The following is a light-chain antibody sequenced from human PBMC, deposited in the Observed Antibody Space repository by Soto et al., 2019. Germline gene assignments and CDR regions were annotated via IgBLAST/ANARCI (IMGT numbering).Light chain of an antibody. CDR3: RSYAGTYTWV. J-gene: IGLJ3*02. V-gene: IGLV2-11*01. CDR1: SSDVGGYNS. Sequence: QSALTQPRSVSGSPGQSVTISCTGTSSDVGGYNSVSWYQQYPGKAPKLMIYDVSKRPSGVPDRFSGSKSGNAASLTISGRQAEDEADYYCRSYAGTYTWVFGGGTKLTVL. CDR2: DVS.